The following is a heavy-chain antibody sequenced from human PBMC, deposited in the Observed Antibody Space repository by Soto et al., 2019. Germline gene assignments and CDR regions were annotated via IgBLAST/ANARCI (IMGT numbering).Heavy chain of an antibody. CDR1: GVSFSAFW. J-gene: IGHJ4*02. D-gene: IGHD2-15*01. Sequence: EVQLVESGGGLVQPGGSLRLSCAASGVSFSAFWMSWVRRMPGKGLEWVANINQAGRGKQYVDSVKGRFTISRDNAKNSLVLQMNSLRAEDSAVYYCARDRGWNIVVIPASFDLWGRGALVSVPS. CDR3: ARDRGWNIVVIPASFDL. CDR2: INQAGRGK. V-gene: IGHV3-7*01.